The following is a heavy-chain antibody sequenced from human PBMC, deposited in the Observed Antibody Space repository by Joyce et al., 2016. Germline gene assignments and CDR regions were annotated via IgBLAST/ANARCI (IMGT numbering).Heavy chain of an antibody. CDR1: GYTFTNYD. D-gene: IGHD3-3*01. CDR3: ARLGYDFWSGSGEYYFDY. Sequence: QVQLVQSGAEVKKPGASVTVSCTASGYTFTNYDINWVRQATGQGLEWMGWVNPNSDNTGYAQKFQDRVSITWSTSISTAYMELSSLTSEDTAVYFCARLGYDFWSGSGEYYFDYWGQGTLVTVSS. V-gene: IGHV1-8*01. J-gene: IGHJ4*02. CDR2: VNPNSDNT.